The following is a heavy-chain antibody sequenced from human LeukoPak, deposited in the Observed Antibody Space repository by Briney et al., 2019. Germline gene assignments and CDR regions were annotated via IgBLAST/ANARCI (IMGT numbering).Heavy chain of an antibody. D-gene: IGHD3-22*01. V-gene: IGHV7-4-1*02. J-gene: IGHJ3*02. CDR1: GYTFTNYA. Sequence: ASVKVSCKASGYTFTNYAMNWVRQAPGQGLEWMGWINTNTGNPTYAQGFTGRFDFSLDTSVSTAYLQISSLKAEDTAVYYCARPRERYYYDSSDYDAFDIWGQGTMVTVSS. CDR2: INTNTGNP. CDR3: ARPRERYYYDSSDYDAFDI.